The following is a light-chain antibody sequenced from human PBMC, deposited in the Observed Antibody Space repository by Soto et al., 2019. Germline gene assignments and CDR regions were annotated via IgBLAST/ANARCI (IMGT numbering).Light chain of an antibody. Sequence: DIQMTQSPSSLSGSVLGSLTITCRASQYISTYLNWYQQKPGKAPKLLIYDASSLESGVPSRFSGSGSGTEFTLTISSLQPDDFATYYCQQYNSYWTFGQGTKVDI. V-gene: IGKV1-5*01. J-gene: IGKJ1*01. CDR2: DAS. CDR3: QQYNSYWT. CDR1: QYISTY.